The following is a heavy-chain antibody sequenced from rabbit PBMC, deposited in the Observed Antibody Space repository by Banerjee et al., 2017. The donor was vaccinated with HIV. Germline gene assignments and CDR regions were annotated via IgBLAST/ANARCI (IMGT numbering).Heavy chain of an antibody. CDR3: VRDQAGDADYGPYYLNL. D-gene: IGHD2-1*01. J-gene: IGHJ4*01. V-gene: IGHV1S7*01. CDR1: GFDFSHYG. CDR2: IDPIFSTT. Sequence: QLKESGGGLVQPGGSLKLSCKASGFDFSHYGVSWVRQAPGKGLEWIGYIDPIFSTTHYASWVNGRFTISRDIDQNTLYLQLNSLTAADTATYFCVRDQAGDADYGPYYLNLWGPGTLVTVS.